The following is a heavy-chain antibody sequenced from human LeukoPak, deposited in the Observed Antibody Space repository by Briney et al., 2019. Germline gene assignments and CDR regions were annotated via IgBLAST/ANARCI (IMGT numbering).Heavy chain of an antibody. CDR3: AKVTTYDFWSGYSRRCPSGRKFFDY. V-gene: IGHV3-23*01. CDR2: VIGIGGST. CDR1: GFTPSSYA. J-gene: IGHJ4*02. D-gene: IGHD3-3*01. Sequence: PGGSLRLSCAAPGFTPSSYAMSSVREAPGERLEWGSAVIGIGGSTYYADSVKGRFTISRDNSKNTLYLQMSRLRDEDTAVYYCAKVTTYDFWSGYSRRCPSGRKFFDYWGQGTLVTVSS.